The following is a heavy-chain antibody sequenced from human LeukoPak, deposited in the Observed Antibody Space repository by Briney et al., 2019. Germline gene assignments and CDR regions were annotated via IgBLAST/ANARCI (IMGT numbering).Heavy chain of an antibody. Sequence: GSLRLSCAASGFTFSSYSMNWVRQAPGKGLEWVSYISSSGSTIYSADSVKGRFTISRDNAKNSLYLQMNSLRAEDTAVYYCAELGITMIGGVWGKGTTVTISS. CDR1: GFTFSSYS. J-gene: IGHJ6*04. V-gene: IGHV3-48*04. CDR2: ISSSGSTI. D-gene: IGHD3-10*02. CDR3: AELGITMIGGV.